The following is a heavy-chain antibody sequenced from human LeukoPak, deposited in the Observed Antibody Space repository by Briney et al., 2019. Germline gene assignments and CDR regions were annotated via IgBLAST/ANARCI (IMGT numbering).Heavy chain of an antibody. D-gene: IGHD1-26*01. V-gene: IGHV4-59*01. Sequence: PSETLSPTCTVSGDSIDSYYWSWIRQPPGEGLQWIGYVFYSGPTNYDASLKSRVAISVDRSKNQFSLKLTSVSAADTAVYYCAGRSARYFDSWGQGTPVTVSS. CDR2: VFYSGPT. CDR3: AGRSARYFDS. CDR1: GDSIDSYY. J-gene: IGHJ4*02.